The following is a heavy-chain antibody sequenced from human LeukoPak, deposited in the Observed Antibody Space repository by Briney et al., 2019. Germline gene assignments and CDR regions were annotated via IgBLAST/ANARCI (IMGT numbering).Heavy chain of an antibody. J-gene: IGHJ5*02. CDR3: ARKTGFFLSDP. Sequence: QTGGSLRLSCAASGFTFSSYAMTWVRQAPGKGLEWVSSITGSGGATYYVDSVEGRFTISRDNSKNTLYLQMNSLGAEDTAVYYCARKTGFFLSDPWGQGTLVTVSS. V-gene: IGHV3-23*01. CDR1: GFTFSSYA. CDR2: ITGSGGAT. D-gene: IGHD2/OR15-2a*01.